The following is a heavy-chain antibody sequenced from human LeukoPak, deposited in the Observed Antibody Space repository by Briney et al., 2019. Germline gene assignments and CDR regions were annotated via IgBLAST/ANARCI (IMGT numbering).Heavy chain of an antibody. Sequence: ASVKVSCKASGYTFASYGITWVRQVPGQGLEWMGWISGYNGDTNYAQKFQGRVTVTTDASTSTACMELRSLRSDDTAVYYCARVVGPAAPGAFIWFDPWGQGTLVTVSS. CDR3: ARVVGPAAPGAFIWFDP. V-gene: IGHV1-18*01. CDR2: ISGYNGDT. D-gene: IGHD6-13*01. CDR1: GYTFASYG. J-gene: IGHJ5*02.